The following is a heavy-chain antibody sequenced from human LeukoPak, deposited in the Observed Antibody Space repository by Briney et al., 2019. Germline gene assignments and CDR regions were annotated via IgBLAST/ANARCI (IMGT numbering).Heavy chain of an antibody. Sequence: GGSLRLPCEVSRFTVSSNYLNWVRQTPGKGLEWVSLIYTCGRTFYADSMKGLFTFSRDSSKTILYLQMNSPRVEDTAVYYCARMNYISSGWGAPFDYWGQGTLVTVSS. CDR3: ARMNYISSGWGAPFDY. CDR2: IYTCGRT. CDR1: RFTVSSNY. J-gene: IGHJ4*02. V-gene: IGHV3-66*01. D-gene: IGHD1-7*01.